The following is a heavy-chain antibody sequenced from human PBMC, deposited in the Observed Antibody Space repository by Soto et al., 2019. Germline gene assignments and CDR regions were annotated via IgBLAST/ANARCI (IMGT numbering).Heavy chain of an antibody. J-gene: IGHJ4*02. CDR2: IYHSGST. CDR3: AIRGYCSGGSCPYKIDY. D-gene: IGHD2-15*01. Sequence: PSETLSLTCGVSGGSISSSNWWSWVRQPPGKGLEWIGEIYHSGSTNYNPSLKSRVTISVDKFKNQFSLKLSSVTAADTAVYYCAIRGYCSGGSCPYKIDYWGQGTLVTVSS. CDR1: GGSISSSNW. V-gene: IGHV4-4*02.